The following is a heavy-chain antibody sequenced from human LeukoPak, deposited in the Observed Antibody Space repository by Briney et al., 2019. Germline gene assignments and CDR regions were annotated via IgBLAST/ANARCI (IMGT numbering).Heavy chain of an antibody. CDR3: ARGGGNYYDGSGSFRFDY. CDR2: INHSGST. D-gene: IGHD3-22*01. Sequence: SETLSLTCAVYGGSFSGYYWSWIRQPPGKGLEWIGEINHSGSTNYNPSLKSRVTISVDTSKNQFSLKLSSVTAADTAVYYCARGGGNYYDGSGSFRFDYWGQGTLVTVSS. V-gene: IGHV4-34*01. CDR1: GGSFSGYY. J-gene: IGHJ4*02.